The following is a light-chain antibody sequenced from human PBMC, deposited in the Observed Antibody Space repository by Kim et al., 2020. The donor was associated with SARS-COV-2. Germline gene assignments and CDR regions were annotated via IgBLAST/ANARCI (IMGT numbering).Light chain of an antibody. CDR1: QSVSST. V-gene: IGKV3-15*01. CDR3: QQYNNWPLT. CDR2: GAS. Sequence: VSPGERASLSCRASQSVSSTLAWYQPKPGQAPRLLIYGASTRATGIPGRFSGSGSGTEFTLTISSLQSEDFAVYYCQQYNNWPLTFGGGTKVDIK. J-gene: IGKJ4*01.